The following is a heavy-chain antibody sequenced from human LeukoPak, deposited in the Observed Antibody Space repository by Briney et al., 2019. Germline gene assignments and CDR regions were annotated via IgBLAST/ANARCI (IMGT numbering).Heavy chain of an antibody. CDR2: ISSSSSYI. CDR3: ARDLHAYYYDSSGYYD. D-gene: IGHD3-22*01. J-gene: IGHJ4*02. Sequence: PGGSLRLSCAASGFTFSSYSMNWVRQAPGKGLEWVSSISSSSSYIYYADSVKGRFTISRDNAKNSLYLQMNSLRAEDTAVYYCARDLHAYYYDSSGYYDWGQGTLVTVSS. V-gene: IGHV3-21*01. CDR1: GFTFSSYS.